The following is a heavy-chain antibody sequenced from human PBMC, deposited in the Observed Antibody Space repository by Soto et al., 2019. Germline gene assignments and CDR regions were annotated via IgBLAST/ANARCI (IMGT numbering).Heavy chain of an antibody. D-gene: IGHD1-1*01. Sequence: QVQLQQWGAGLLKPSETLSLTCAVYGGSFSGYYWSWIRQPPGKGLEWIGEINHSGSTNYNPSLKSRVTISVDTSKNQFSLKLSSVTAADTAVYYCARGPLYNWNDGSFDYCGQGTLVTVSS. CDR1: GGSFSGYY. CDR3: ARGPLYNWNDGSFDY. V-gene: IGHV4-34*01. J-gene: IGHJ4*02. CDR2: INHSGST.